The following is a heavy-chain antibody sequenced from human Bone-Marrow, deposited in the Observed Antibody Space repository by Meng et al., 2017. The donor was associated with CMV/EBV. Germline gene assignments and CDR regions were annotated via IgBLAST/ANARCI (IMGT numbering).Heavy chain of an antibody. V-gene: IGHV4-4*07. J-gene: IGHJ6*02. CDR3: ARAGPKYYGAYYYYGMDV. CDR2: IYTSGST. CDR1: GGSISSYY. Sequence: GSLRLSCTVSGGSISSYYWSWIRQPAGKGLEWIGRIYTSGSTNYNPSLKSRVTMSVDTSKNQFSLKLSSVTAADTAVYYCARAGPKYYGAYYYYGMDVWGQGTTVTVSS. D-gene: IGHD3-3*01.